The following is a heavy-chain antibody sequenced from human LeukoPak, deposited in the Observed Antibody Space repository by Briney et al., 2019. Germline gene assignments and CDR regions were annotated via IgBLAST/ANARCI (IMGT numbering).Heavy chain of an antibody. CDR3: ARTYYYDSSGYYPNYYFDY. CDR2: IYPGDSDT. D-gene: IGHD3-22*01. Sequence: GESLKISCKGSGYSFTSYWIGWVRQMPGKGLEWMGIIYPGDSDTRYSPSFQGQVTISADKSISTAYLQWSSLKASDTAMYYCARTYYYDSSGYYPNYYFDYWGQGILVTVSS. CDR1: GYSFTSYW. J-gene: IGHJ4*02. V-gene: IGHV5-51*01.